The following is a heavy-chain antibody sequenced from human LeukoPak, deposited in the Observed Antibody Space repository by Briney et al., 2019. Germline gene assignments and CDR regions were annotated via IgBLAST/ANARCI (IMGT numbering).Heavy chain of an antibody. J-gene: IGHJ4*02. V-gene: IGHV3-23*01. CDR2: ISAGGSST. CDR1: GFTFSNYA. Sequence: GGSLRLSCAASGFTFSNYAMTWVRQAPGKGLGWVSSISAGGSSTYYADSVEGRFTISRDNSKNTVSLQMNSLRAEDTVVYYCAKRQTGSGTYYLAFDYWGQGTLVAVSS. D-gene: IGHD3-10*01. CDR3: AKRQTGSGTYYLAFDY.